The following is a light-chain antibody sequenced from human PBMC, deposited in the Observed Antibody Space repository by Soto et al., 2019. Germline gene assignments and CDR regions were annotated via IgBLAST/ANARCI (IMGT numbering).Light chain of an antibody. Sequence: QSALTQPASVSGSPGQSVTISCTGTSSDVGGYNYVSWYQQHPGKVPKLIIYEVSNRPSGVSNRFSGSKSGDTASLAISGLQSEDEADYYCAAWDDSLNGVVFGGGTKVTVL. CDR1: SSDVGGYNY. CDR3: AAWDDSLNGVV. J-gene: IGLJ2*01. V-gene: IGLV2-14*01. CDR2: EVS.